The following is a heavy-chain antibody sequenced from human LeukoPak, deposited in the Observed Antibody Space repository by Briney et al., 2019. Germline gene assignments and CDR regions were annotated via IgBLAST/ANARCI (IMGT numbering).Heavy chain of an antibody. Sequence: ASVKVSCKVSGYTLTELSMHWVRQAPGKGLEWMGGFDPEDGETIYAQKFQGRVTMTEDTSTDTAYMELSSLRSEDTAVYYCATVVGCSYGQGPFDYWGQGTLVTVSS. J-gene: IGHJ4*02. CDR2: FDPEDGET. V-gene: IGHV1-24*01. CDR3: ATVVGCSYGQGPFDY. D-gene: IGHD5-18*01. CDR1: GYTLTELS.